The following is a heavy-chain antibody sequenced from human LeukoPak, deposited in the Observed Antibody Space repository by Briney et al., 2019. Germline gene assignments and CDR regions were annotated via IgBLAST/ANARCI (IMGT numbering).Heavy chain of an antibody. CDR1: GFTFSSYA. CDR2: IRGSGGST. J-gene: IGHJ4*02. CDR3: AKGLTMVRGIIIEYYFDY. Sequence: PGGSLRPSCAASGFTFSSYAMSWVRQAPGKGLEWVSAIRGSGGSTYYADSVKGRYTISRDNSKNTLYLQMNSLRAEDTAVYYCAKGLTMVRGIIIEYYFDYWGQGTPVTVSS. V-gene: IGHV3-23*01. D-gene: IGHD3-10*01.